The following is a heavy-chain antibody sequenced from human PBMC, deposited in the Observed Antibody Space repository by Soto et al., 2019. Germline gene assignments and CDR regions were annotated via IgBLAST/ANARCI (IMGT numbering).Heavy chain of an antibody. CDR3: ARPNYYGSGSYYNYYYYYMDV. CDR1: GYTFTSYY. D-gene: IGHD3-10*01. J-gene: IGHJ6*03. V-gene: IGHV1-8*01. Sequence: ASVKVSCNASGYTFTSYYINWVRQATGQGLEWMGWMNPNSGNTGYAQKFQGRVTMTRNTSISTAYMELSSLRSEDTAVYYCARPNYYGSGSYYNYYYYYMDVWGKGTTVTVSS. CDR2: MNPNSGNT.